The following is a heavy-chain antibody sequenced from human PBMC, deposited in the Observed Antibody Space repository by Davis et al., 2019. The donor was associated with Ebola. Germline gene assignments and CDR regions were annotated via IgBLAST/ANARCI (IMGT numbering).Heavy chain of an antibody. D-gene: IGHD5-24*01. Sequence: GGSLRLSCAASGFTFRTYAMSWVRQAPGKGLEWVANIKQDGSEKYYVDSVKGRFTISRDNAKNSLYLQMNSLRAEDTAVYYCAREGSRWLQTLWGQGTMVTVSS. J-gene: IGHJ3*01. V-gene: IGHV3-7*01. CDR2: IKQDGSEK. CDR3: AREGSRWLQTL. CDR1: GFTFRTYA.